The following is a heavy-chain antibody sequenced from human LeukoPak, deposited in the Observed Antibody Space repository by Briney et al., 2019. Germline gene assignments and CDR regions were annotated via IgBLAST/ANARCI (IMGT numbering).Heavy chain of an antibody. Sequence: SETLSLTCTVSGGSISSYSYCWGWIRQPPGKGLEWIGIIYYSGGTYYNPSLKSRVTISVDTSKNQFSLKLSSVTAADTAVYYCARGIITTVATFDYWGQGTLVTVSS. CDR3: ARGIITTVATFDY. CDR1: GGSISSYSYC. V-gene: IGHV4-39*01. CDR2: IYYSGGT. J-gene: IGHJ4*02. D-gene: IGHD4-17*01.